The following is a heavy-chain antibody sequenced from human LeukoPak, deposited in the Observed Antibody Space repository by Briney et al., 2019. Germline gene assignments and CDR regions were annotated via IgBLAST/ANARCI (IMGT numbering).Heavy chain of an antibody. CDR2: ISGSGGST. D-gene: IGHD2-15*01. Sequence: PGGSLRLSCAASGFTFSSYAMSWVRQAPGKGLEWVSAISGSGGSTYYADSVKGRFTISRDNSKNTLYLQMNSLRAEGTAVYYCAKGGDIEPSRCNWFDPWGQGTLVTVSS. V-gene: IGHV3-23*01. CDR3: AKGGDIEPSRCNWFDP. J-gene: IGHJ5*02. CDR1: GFTFSSYA.